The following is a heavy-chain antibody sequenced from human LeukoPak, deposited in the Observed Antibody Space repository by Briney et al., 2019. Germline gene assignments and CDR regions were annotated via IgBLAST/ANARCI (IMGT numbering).Heavy chain of an antibody. CDR2: IYYSGST. V-gene: IGHV4-59*08. D-gene: IGHD6-19*01. J-gene: IGHJ4*02. CDR1: GGSISSYY. Sequence: SETLSLTCTVSGGSISSYYWSWIRQPPGKGLEWIGYIYYSGSTNYNPSLKSRVTISVDTSKNQFSLKLSSVTAADTAVYYCARRPAVAGLFDYWGQGTLVTVSS. CDR3: ARRPAVAGLFDY.